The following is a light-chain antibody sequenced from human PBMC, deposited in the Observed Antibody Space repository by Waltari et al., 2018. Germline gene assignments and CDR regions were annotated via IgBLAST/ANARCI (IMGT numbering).Light chain of an antibody. V-gene: IGLV2-14*03. Sequence: QSVLTQPASVSGSPGKTITISCTGTSSDGGDYYYVSWYQQHPGPAPKVLIYDVSKRPSGVSNRFSGSKSGNTAFLTISGLQPEDEADYYCNSYTDTTWVFGGGTKLTVL. J-gene: IGLJ3*02. CDR1: SSDGGDYYY. CDR3: NSYTDTTWV. CDR2: DVS.